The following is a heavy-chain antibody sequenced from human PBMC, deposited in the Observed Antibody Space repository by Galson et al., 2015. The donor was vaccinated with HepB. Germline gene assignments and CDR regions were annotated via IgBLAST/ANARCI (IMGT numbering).Heavy chain of an antibody. CDR3: ARVRFLEWSNAFDI. D-gene: IGHD3-3*01. CDR1: GYTFTSYD. V-gene: IGHV1-8*01. Sequence: SVKVSCKASGYTFTSYDINWVRQATGQGLEWMGWMNPNSGNTGYAQKFQGRVTMTRNTSISTAYMELSSLRSEDTAVYYCARVRFLEWSNAFDIWGQGTMVTVSS. J-gene: IGHJ3*02. CDR2: MNPNSGNT.